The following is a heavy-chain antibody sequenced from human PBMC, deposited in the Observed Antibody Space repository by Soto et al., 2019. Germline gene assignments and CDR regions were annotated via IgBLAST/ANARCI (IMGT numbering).Heavy chain of an antibody. J-gene: IGHJ4*02. CDR2: ISYDGSDK. CDR1: GFPFTSYG. Sequence: QVQLVESGGGVVQPGRSLRLSCAASGFPFTSYGMHWVREGPDKGLEWVAIISYDGSDKYYADSVKGRFTISRDNSKNTLHLQVKSLGAEDTGFYYCFGGQYYFDYRGQGTLVIVSS. V-gene: IGHV3-30*03. D-gene: IGHD3-10*01. CDR3: FGGQYYFDY.